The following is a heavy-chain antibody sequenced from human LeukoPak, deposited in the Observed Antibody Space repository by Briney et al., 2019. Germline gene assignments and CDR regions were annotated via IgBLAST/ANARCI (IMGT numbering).Heavy chain of an antibody. CDR2: INPDGSTT. D-gene: IGHD2-2*01. CDR3: ARDQYQLPEDY. J-gene: IGHJ4*02. V-gene: IGHV3-74*01. CDR1: GFTFSSYW. Sequence: GGSLRLSCAASGFTFSSYWVHWVRQDPGKGLVWVSFINPDGSTTNYADSVKGRFTISRDNAKNSPYLQMNSLRAEDTAVYYCARDQYQLPEDYWGQGTLVTVSS.